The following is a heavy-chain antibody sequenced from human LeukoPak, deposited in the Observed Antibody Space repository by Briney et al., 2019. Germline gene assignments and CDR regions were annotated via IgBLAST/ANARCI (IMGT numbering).Heavy chain of an antibody. Sequence: GGSLRLSCAASGFTFSSYSMNWVRQAPGKGLEWVSSISSSSSYIYYADSVKGRFTISRDNAKNSLYLQMNSLRAEDTAVYYCAREAERPDLGIRFLEWLLDMDVWGKGTTVTVSS. CDR3: AREAERPDLGIRFLEWLLDMDV. D-gene: IGHD3-3*01. CDR1: GFTFSSYS. CDR2: ISSSSSYI. V-gene: IGHV3-21*01. J-gene: IGHJ6*03.